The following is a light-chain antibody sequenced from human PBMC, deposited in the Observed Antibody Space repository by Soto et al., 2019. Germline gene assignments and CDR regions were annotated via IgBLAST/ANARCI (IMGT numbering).Light chain of an antibody. CDR1: SRHSTYA. CDR3: QTWDTGIGV. Sequence: QSVLTQSPSASASLGDSVKLTCTLSSRHSTYAIAWHQQQPEKGPRYLMRVNGDGSHIRGDGIPDRFSGSSSGAERHLTISSLQSEDEADYYCQTWDTGIGVFGGGTKLTVL. CDR2: VNGDGSH. J-gene: IGLJ3*02. V-gene: IGLV4-69*01.